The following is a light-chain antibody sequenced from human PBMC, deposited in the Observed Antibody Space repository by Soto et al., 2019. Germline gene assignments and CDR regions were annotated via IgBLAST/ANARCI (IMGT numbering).Light chain of an antibody. CDR3: QQYGSPWT. CDR1: QSVSSIY. J-gene: IGKJ1*01. Sequence: EIVLTQSPGTLPLSPGERATLSCRASQSVSSIYLAWYQHKPGQAPRLLIYGASSRATGIPDRFSGSGSGTDFTLTISRLEPEDFAVYYCQQYGSPWTFGQGTKVDIK. CDR2: GAS. V-gene: IGKV3-20*01.